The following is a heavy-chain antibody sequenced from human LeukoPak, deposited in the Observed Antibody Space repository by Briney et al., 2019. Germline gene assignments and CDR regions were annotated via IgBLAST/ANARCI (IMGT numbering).Heavy chain of an antibody. CDR1: GGSISSGGYS. CDR3: ARDTRAGDWFAFDI. CDR2: IYHSGST. Sequence: SETLSLTCAVSGGSISSGGYSWSWIRQPPGKGLEWIGYIYHSGSTYYNPSLKSRVTISVDRSKNQFSLKLSSVTAADTAVYYCARDTRAGDWFAFDIWGQGTMVTVSS. J-gene: IGHJ3*02. D-gene: IGHD3-9*01. V-gene: IGHV4-30-2*01.